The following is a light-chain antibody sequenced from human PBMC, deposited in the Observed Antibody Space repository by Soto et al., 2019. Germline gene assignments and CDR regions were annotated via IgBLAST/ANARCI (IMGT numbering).Light chain of an antibody. Sequence: DIQMTQSPSSLYASVGDRVTITCRASQSIDNYLNWYQHKPGEAPKLLIYGTSTLQTGVPLRFSGSGSGTDFTLTISSLQAEDFATYFCQESYTSPAVSFGGGTKVDIK. CDR1: QSIDNY. CDR3: QESYTSPAVS. J-gene: IGKJ4*01. CDR2: GTS. V-gene: IGKV1-39*01.